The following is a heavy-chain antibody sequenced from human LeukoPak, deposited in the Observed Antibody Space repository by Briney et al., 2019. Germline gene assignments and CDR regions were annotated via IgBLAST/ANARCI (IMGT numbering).Heavy chain of an antibody. Sequence: SETLSLTCTVSGGSISSSSYYWGWIRQPPGKGLEWIGSIYYSGSPYYNPSLKSRVTISVDTSKNHFSLKLNSVTAADTAVYYCARRLKTAVAEYYFDYWGQGTLVTVSS. CDR2: IYYSGSP. CDR1: GGSISSSSYY. CDR3: ARRLKTAVAEYYFDY. D-gene: IGHD6-19*01. V-gene: IGHV4-39*02. J-gene: IGHJ4*02.